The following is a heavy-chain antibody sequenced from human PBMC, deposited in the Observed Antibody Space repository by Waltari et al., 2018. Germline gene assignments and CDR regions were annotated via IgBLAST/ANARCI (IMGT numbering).Heavy chain of an antibody. CDR3: ARDQKSAVAGHFDY. CDR2: IYHSGST. J-gene: IGHJ4*02. V-gene: IGHV4-38-2*02. Sequence: QVQLQESGPGLVKPSETLSLTCAVSGYSISSGYYWAWIRQPPGKGLGWIGRIYHSGSTYYNPSLKSRVTISVDTSKNQFSLKLSSVTAADTAVYYCARDQKSAVAGHFDYWGQGTLVTVSS. CDR1: GYSISSGYY. D-gene: IGHD6-19*01.